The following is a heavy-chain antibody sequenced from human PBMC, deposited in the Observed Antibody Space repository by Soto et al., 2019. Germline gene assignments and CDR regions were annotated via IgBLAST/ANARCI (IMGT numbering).Heavy chain of an antibody. CDR2: ISYDGSNK. D-gene: IGHD4-17*01. CDR3: ARGAATVVTVRPEEPDDAFDI. J-gene: IGHJ3*02. CDR1: GFTFSSYA. V-gene: IGHV3-30-3*01. Sequence: GGSLRLSCAASGFTFSSYAMHWVRQAPGKGLEWVAVISYDGSNKYYADSVKGRFTISRDNSKNTLYLQMTSLRAEDTAVYYCARGAATVVTVRPEEPDDAFDIWGQGTMVTVSS.